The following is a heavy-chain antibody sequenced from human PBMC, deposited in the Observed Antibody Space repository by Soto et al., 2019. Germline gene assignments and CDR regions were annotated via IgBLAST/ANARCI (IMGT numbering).Heavy chain of an antibody. CDR3: ARGIATGQLDP. D-gene: IGHD2-2*01. Sequence: ASVKVSCKASGYTFTRYTMNWVRQAPGQRLEWMGWINPDNGNTKSSQKFQDRVIITRDTSASTAYMDLSSLRSEDTAVYYCARGIATGQLDPWGQGTMVTVSS. V-gene: IGHV1-3*01. J-gene: IGHJ5*02. CDR2: INPDNGNT. CDR1: GYTFTRYT.